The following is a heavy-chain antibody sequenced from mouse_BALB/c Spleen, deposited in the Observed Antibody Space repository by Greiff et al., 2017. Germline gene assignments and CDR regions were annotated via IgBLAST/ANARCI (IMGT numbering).Heavy chain of an antibody. CDR2: IYPGDGDT. V-gene: IGHV1-80*01. J-gene: IGHJ2*01. D-gene: IGHD2-3*01. Sequence: VQLQQSGAELVRPGSSVKISCKASGYAFSSYWMNWVKQRPGQGLEWIGQIYPGDGDTNYNGKFKGKATLTADKSSSTAYMQLSSLTSEDSAVYFCARKPSIYFDYWGQGTTLTVSS. CDR1: GYAFSSYW. CDR3: ARKPSIYFDY.